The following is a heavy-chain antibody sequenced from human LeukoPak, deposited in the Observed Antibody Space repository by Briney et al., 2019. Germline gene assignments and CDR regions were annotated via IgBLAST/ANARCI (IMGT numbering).Heavy chain of an antibody. CDR3: VQNIPGSIEH. V-gene: IGHV4-39*01. D-gene: IGHD1-20*01. CDR1: VGSLTSSSYY. CDR2: IYSRGTT. Sequence: SETLSLTCTVSVGSLTSSSYYWGWIRQPPGKGLECIGNIYSRGTTYYNPSLKRRVTISIGTSKSQFSLSLSSVTAADTAVYYCVQNIPGSIEHWGQGTLVTVSS. J-gene: IGHJ1*01.